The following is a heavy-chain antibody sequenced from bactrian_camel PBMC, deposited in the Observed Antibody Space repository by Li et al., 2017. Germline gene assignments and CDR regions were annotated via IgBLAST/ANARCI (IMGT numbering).Heavy chain of an antibody. Sequence: HVQLVESGGALVQPGGSLRLSCAASGFTFSNYHMSWVRQAPGKGLEWVSRIIHDGDTTSYADSVKGRFTISRDNAKNTLYLKLNSLRTEDTAMYYCAVSTTSYSPVFGQGTQVTVS. J-gene: IGHJ4*01. CDR1: GFTFSNYH. D-gene: IGHD7*01. CDR2: IIHDGDTT. V-gene: IGHV3S33*01.